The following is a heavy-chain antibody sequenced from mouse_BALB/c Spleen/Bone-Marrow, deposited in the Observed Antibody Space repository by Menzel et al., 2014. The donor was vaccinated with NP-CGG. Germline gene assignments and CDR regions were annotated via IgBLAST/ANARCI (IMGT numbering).Heavy chain of an antibody. Sequence: EVKLVESGGDLVKPGGSLKLSCAASGFAFSSYDMSWVRQTPEKRLEWVAYISSGGGTTYYPDTVKGRFTISRDNAKNTLYLQMSSLKSEDTAMYYCGRHVYYGSSYDGMDYWGQGTSVTVSS. CDR3: GRHVYYGSSYDGMDY. CDR1: GFAFSSYD. CDR2: ISSGGGTT. J-gene: IGHJ4*01. D-gene: IGHD1-1*01. V-gene: IGHV5-12-1*01.